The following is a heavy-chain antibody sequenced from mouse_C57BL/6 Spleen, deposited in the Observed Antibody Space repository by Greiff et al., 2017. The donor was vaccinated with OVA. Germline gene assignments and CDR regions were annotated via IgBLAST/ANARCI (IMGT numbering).Heavy chain of an antibody. Sequence: EVKLQESGGGLVQPKGSLKLSCAASGFSFNTYAMNWVRQAPGKGLEWVARIRSKSNNYATYYADSVKDRFTISRDDSESMLYLQMNNLKTEDTAMYYCVRRNDYGRYAMDYWGQGTSVTVSS. CDR2: IRSKSNNYAT. CDR3: VRRNDYGRYAMDY. CDR1: GFSFNTYA. V-gene: IGHV10-1*01. J-gene: IGHJ4*01. D-gene: IGHD2-4*01.